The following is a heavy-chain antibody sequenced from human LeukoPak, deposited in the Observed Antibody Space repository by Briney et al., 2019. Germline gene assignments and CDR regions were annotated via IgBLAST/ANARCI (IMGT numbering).Heavy chain of an antibody. Sequence: GGSLRLSCAASGFAFSTYSMNWVRQAPGKGLEWISYISSSGVVIFYADSVKGRFTISRDNAKNSLYLQMNSLRAEDTAVYYCARGGSFWSGYSPFDYWGQGTLVTVSS. CDR3: ARGGSFWSGYSPFDY. CDR2: ISSSGVVI. J-gene: IGHJ4*02. D-gene: IGHD3-3*01. CDR1: GFAFSTYS. V-gene: IGHV3-48*01.